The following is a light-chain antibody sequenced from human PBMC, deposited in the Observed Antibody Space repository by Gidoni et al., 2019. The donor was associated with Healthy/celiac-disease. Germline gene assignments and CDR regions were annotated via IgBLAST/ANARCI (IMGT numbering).Light chain of an antibody. CDR2: DAS. CDR3: QQFNNCPRT. J-gene: IGKJ2*01. Sequence: AIQFIQSPSSLSASVGDRVTITCRASQGISSALAWYPQKPGKAPKLLIYDASSLESGVPSRFGGSGSGTDFTLTISSLQPEDFATYYCQQFNNCPRTFGQGTKLEIK. CDR1: QGISSA. V-gene: IGKV1D-13*01.